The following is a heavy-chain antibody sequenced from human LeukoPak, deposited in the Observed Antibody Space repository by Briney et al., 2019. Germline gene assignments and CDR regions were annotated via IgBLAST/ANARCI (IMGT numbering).Heavy chain of an antibody. J-gene: IGHJ4*02. CDR1: GYIFTNYY. Sequence: GASVKVSCKASGYIFTNYYTHWVRQAPGQGLEWMTIINPSGGSTSYAQKFQGRVTMTRDTSTSTVYLELSSLRSEDTAVYYCARGWELLSHVGYYFDYWGQGTLVTVSS. CDR2: INPSGGST. D-gene: IGHD1-26*01. CDR3: ARGWELLSHVGYYFDY. V-gene: IGHV1-46*01.